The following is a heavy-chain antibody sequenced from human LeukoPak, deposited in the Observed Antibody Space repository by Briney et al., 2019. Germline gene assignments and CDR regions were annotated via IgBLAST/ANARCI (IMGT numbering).Heavy chain of an antibody. D-gene: IGHD6-19*01. Sequence: SETLSLTCTVSGGSISSSSYYWGWIRQPPGKGLEWIGSIYYSGSTYYNPSLKSRVTISVDTSKNQFSLKLSSVTAADTAVYYCARRGQWLVIDHWGQGTLVTVSS. CDR2: IYYSGST. CDR1: GGSISSSSYY. J-gene: IGHJ4*02. V-gene: IGHV4-39*01. CDR3: ARRGQWLVIDH.